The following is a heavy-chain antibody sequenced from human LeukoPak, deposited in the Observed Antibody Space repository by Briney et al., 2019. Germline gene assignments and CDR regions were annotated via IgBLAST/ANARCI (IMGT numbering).Heavy chain of an antibody. CDR1: GGSISSYY. V-gene: IGHV4-59*01. D-gene: IGHD1-26*01. CDR3: AALLSGSSLFDS. J-gene: IGHJ4*02. CDR2: IYYSGST. Sequence: KPSETLSLTCTVSGGSISSYYWSWIRQPPGKGLEWIGYIYYSGSTNYNPSLKSRVTISVDTSKNQFSLKLSSVTAADTAVYYCAALLSGSSLFDSWGQGTLVTVSS.